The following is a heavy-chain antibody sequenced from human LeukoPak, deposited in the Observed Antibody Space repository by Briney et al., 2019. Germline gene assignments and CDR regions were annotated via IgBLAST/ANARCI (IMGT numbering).Heavy chain of an antibody. J-gene: IGHJ3*02. D-gene: IGHD6-25*01. V-gene: IGHV4-30-4*01. Sequence: SQTLSLTRTVSGGSISSGDYYWSWIRQPPGKGLEWIGYIYYSGSTYYNPSLKSRVTISVDTSKNQFSLKLSSVTAADTAVYYCARHSSENAFDIWGQGTMVTVSS. CDR3: ARHSSENAFDI. CDR1: GGSISSGDYY. CDR2: IYYSGST.